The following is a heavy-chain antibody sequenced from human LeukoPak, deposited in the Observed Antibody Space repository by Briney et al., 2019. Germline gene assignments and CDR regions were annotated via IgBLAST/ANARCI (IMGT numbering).Heavy chain of an antibody. Sequence: SETLSLTCAVYGGSFSDYYWSWIRQPPGKGLEWIGEINHSGSTNYNPSLKSRVTISVDTSKNQFSLKLSSVTAADTAVYYCARGLRGYCSSTSCDSPPYYYYYTDVWGKGTTVTVSS. CDR3: ARGLRGYCSSTSCDSPPYYYYYTDV. D-gene: IGHD2-2*01. J-gene: IGHJ6*03. V-gene: IGHV4-34*01. CDR2: INHSGST. CDR1: GGSFSDYY.